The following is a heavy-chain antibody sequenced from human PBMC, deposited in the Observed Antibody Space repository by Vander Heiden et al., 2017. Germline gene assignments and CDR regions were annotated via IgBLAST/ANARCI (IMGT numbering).Heavy chain of an antibody. CDR3: ATHFSDFDY. CDR2: ISYDGSNN. J-gene: IGHJ4*02. D-gene: IGHD3-3*02. Sequence: QLQLVESGGGVVQPGRCLRLACAASAFTFSSDGMEWVRQAPVKGLEGVAVISYDGSNNYYADSVKCRFTIARDNSKITLYLQMNSLRAEDTAVYYCATHFSDFDYWGQGTLVTVSS. CDR1: AFTFSSDG. V-gene: IGHV3-30*03.